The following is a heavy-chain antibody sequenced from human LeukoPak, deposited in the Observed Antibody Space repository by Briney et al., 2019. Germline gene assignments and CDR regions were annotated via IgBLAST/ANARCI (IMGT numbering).Heavy chain of an antibody. CDR2: IYAGGAA. CDR3: ARSTSYHFDS. D-gene: IGHD2-2*01. CDR1: GFTVSTNY. V-gene: IGHV3-53*01. J-gene: IGHJ4*02. Sequence: GGYLRLYCAASGFTVSTNYLSWVRQAPGKGLEWVSVIYAGGAAYYADYVKGRFTISRDTSNNTLILQMHSLRVEDTAVYYCARSTSYHFDSWGQGTLVTVSS.